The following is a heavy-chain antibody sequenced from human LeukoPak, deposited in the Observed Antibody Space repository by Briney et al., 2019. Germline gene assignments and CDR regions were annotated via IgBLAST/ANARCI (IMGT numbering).Heavy chain of an antibody. J-gene: IGHJ4*02. CDR2: ISSGGGIT. V-gene: IGHV3-64*05. CDR3: VKKFASGAYPYDY. Sequence: GGSLRLSCSASGFTFSTSPMHWVRQAPGRRLEYVSGISSGGGITDHADSVTGRFIISRDNSKNTLYVQMSSLRVEDTAVYYCVKKFASGAYPYDYWCQGILVTVSS. D-gene: IGHD3-10*01. CDR1: GFTFSTSP.